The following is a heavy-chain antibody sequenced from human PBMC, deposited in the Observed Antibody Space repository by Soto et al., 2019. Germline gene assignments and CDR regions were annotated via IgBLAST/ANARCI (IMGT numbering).Heavy chain of an antibody. D-gene: IGHD3-16*01. J-gene: IGHJ4*02. CDR1: GYSFTSYA. Sequence: ASVKVSGKTSGYSFTSYALHWVRQAPGQRLEWMGWSNVGNGKTIYSQKFQGRVTITRDRSASTGYVELSSLRFEDTAVYYCVRAAYTRSWENYFDFWGQGTLVTVSS. CDR2: SNVGNGKT. CDR3: VRAAYTRSWENYFDF. V-gene: IGHV1-3*01.